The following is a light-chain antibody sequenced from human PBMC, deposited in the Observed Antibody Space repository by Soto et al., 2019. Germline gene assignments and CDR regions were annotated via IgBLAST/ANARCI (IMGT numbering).Light chain of an antibody. J-gene: IGKJ2*01. CDR1: QSVTSN. V-gene: IGKV3-15*01. CDR2: SAS. CDR3: LQYNTWLYI. Sequence: DIGMTQSPATLSVSPGERGTLSCRASQSVTSNLLWLQQKPGQAHSLLIYSASSRASGIPPRFSGCGSGTEVTLNIGSRHSEDFAIYYCLQYNTWLYIFGQGTKLEIK.